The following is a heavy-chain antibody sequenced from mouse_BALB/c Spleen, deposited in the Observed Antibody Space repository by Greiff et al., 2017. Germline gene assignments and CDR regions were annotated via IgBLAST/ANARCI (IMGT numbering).Heavy chain of an antibody. CDR3: ASQDGYYFPFAY. Sequence: EVKVVESGGGLVQPGGSRKLSCAASGFTFSSFGMHWVRQAPEKGLEWVAYISSGSSTIYYADTVKGRFTISRDNPKNTLFLQMTSLRSEDTAMYYCASQDGYYFPFAYWGQGTLVTVSA. J-gene: IGHJ3*01. CDR2: ISSGSSTI. CDR1: GFTFSSFG. V-gene: IGHV5-17*02. D-gene: IGHD2-3*01.